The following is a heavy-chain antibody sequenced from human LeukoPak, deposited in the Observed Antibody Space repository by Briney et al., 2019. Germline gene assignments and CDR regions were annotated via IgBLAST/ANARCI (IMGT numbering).Heavy chain of an antibody. D-gene: IGHD6-13*01. CDR3: ARTPAYGSSWHSY. J-gene: IGHJ4*02. CDR1: GYTFTNYA. Sequence: ASVKVSCKASGYTFTNYAISWVRQAPGQGLEWMALISADNGNTNYAQSFQGRFTVTTDTSTNTAYMELRSLRSDDTAVYYCARTPAYGSSWHSYWGQGTLVTVSS. V-gene: IGHV1-18*01. CDR2: ISADNGNT.